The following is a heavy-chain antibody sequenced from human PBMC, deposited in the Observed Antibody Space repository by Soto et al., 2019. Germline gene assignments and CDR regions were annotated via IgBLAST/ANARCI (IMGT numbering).Heavy chain of an antibody. CDR2: IYYSGST. Sequence: KPXETLSLTCTVAGCSISSYYWSWIRQPPGKGLEWIGYIYYSGSTNYNPSLKSRVTISVDTSKNQFSLKLSSVTAVDTAVYYCARERNYYGSGSYPDYWGHGTLVTVSS. V-gene: IGHV4-59*01. CDR1: GCSISSYY. CDR3: ARERNYYGSGSYPDY. D-gene: IGHD3-10*01. J-gene: IGHJ4*01.